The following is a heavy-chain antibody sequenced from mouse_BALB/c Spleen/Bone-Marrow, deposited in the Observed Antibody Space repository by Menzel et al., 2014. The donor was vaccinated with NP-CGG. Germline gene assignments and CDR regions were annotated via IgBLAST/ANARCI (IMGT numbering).Heavy chain of an antibody. CDR3: AREGGYYYGSRVAWFAY. Sequence: VQLQQSGPGLVSPSQSLSITCTVSGFSLTSYGVHWVRRPPGKGLEWLGVIWAGGSTNYNSALMSRLSISKDNSKSQVFLKMNSLQTDDTAMYYCAREGGYYYGSRVAWFAYWGQGTLVTVSA. CDR1: GFSLTSYG. J-gene: IGHJ3*01. CDR2: IWAGGST. D-gene: IGHD1-1*01. V-gene: IGHV2-9*02.